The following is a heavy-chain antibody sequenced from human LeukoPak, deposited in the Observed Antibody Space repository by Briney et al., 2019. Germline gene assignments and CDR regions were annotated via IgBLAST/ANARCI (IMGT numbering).Heavy chain of an antibody. D-gene: IGHD2-21*02. Sequence: GGFLRLSCAASGFTFSSYSMSWVRQAPGKGLEWVANIKQDGSEKYYVDSVKGRFTISRDNAKNSLCLQMNSLRAEDTAVYYCARVRYCGGDCLNYFDYWGQGTLVTVSS. J-gene: IGHJ4*02. CDR1: GFTFSSYS. CDR2: IKQDGSEK. V-gene: IGHV3-7*01. CDR3: ARVRYCGGDCLNYFDY.